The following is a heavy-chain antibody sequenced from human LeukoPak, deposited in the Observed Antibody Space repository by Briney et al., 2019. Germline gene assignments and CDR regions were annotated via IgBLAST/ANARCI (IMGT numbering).Heavy chain of an antibody. Sequence: SETLSLTCTVSGGSIRSGGYYCSWIRQHPGKGLEWIGYIYYSGSTYYNPSLKSRVTISVDTSKNQFSPKLSSVTAADTAVYYCARTPYVWGSYRRENFDYWGQGTLVTVSS. V-gene: IGHV4-31*03. CDR2: IYYSGST. CDR3: ARTPYVWGSYRRENFDY. D-gene: IGHD3-16*02. J-gene: IGHJ4*02. CDR1: GGSIRSGGYY.